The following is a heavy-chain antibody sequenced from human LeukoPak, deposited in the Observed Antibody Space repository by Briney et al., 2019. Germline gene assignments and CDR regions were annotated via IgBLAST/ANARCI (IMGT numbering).Heavy chain of an antibody. D-gene: IGHD3-16*01. CDR2: ISYDGSNK. CDR1: GFTFSSYA. J-gene: IGHJ4*02. CDR3: ARDHGSRGYYDYVPFDY. V-gene: IGHV3-30-3*01. Sequence: TGGSLRLSCAASGFTFSSYAMHWVRQAPGKGLEWVAVISYDGSNKYYADSVKGRFTIPRDNSKNTLYLQMNSLRAEDTAVYYCARDHGSRGYYDYVPFDYWGQGTLVTVSS.